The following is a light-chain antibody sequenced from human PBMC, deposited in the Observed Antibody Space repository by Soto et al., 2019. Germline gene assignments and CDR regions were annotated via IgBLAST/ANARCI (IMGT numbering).Light chain of an antibody. CDR3: QHYGSSQRA. V-gene: IGKV3-20*01. Sequence: EIVLTQSPGTLSMSPGERDTLSCRASQSVNSNFFAWYQQQPGQAPRLLISGVSTRATGIPGRLTGSGSGTDFALTIRGLEQEDFAVYYCQHYGSSQRAFGQGTKVEI. CDR1: QSVNSNF. CDR2: GVS. J-gene: IGKJ2*01.